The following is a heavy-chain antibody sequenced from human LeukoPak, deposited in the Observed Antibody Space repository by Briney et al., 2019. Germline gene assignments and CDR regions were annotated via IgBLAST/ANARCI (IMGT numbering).Heavy chain of an antibody. CDR2: IHHSGST. D-gene: IGHD2-15*01. CDR1: GVSIVSNYW. V-gene: IGHV4-4*02. Sequence: PSVTLSLACAVSGVSIVSNYWWNWVRPSPGKGLEWIGQIHHSGSTIYNPSLKSRVTISVDKSRSQLSLKVDSVTAADSAVYYCARDCSGDGCYSRTLAIWGQGTMVIVSS. CDR3: ARDCSGDGCYSRTLAI. J-gene: IGHJ3*02.